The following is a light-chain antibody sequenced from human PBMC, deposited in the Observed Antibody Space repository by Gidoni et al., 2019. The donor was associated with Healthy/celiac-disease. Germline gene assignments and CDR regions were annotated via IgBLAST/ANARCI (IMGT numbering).Light chain of an antibody. J-gene: IGKJ1*01. V-gene: IGKV3-20*01. Sequence: EIVLTQSPGTLSLSPGERATLSCRASQSVSSSYLAWYQQKPGQAPRLLIYGASSRATGIPDRFSGSVSGTDFTLTISRLEPEDFAVYYCQQYGSSPPWTCGQGTKVEIK. CDR2: GAS. CDR1: QSVSSSY. CDR3: QQYGSSPPWT.